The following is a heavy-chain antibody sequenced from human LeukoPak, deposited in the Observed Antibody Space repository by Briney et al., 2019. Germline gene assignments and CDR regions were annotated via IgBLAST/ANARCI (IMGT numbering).Heavy chain of an antibody. J-gene: IGHJ4*02. CDR3: ARSSSGLDY. Sequence: ASVKVSCKASGYTFTSYDINWVRQATGQGLEWMGWISAYNGNTNYAQKLQGRVTMTTDTSTSTAHMELRSLRSDDTAVYYCARSSSGLDYWGQGTLVTVSS. CDR2: ISAYNGNT. V-gene: IGHV1-18*01. D-gene: IGHD6-19*01. CDR1: GYTFTSYD.